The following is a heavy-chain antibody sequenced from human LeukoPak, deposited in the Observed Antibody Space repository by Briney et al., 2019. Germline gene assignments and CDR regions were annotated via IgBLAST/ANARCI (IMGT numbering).Heavy chain of an antibody. D-gene: IGHD6-13*01. Sequence: GGSLRLSCAASGFTFSSYAMSWVRQAPGKGLEWVSTISGSGGSTYYADSVKGRFTISRDNSKNTLYLQMNSLRAEDTAVYYCAKRLRESWYGFDYWGQGTLVTVSS. CDR2: ISGSGGST. CDR3: AKRLRESWYGFDY. V-gene: IGHV3-23*01. J-gene: IGHJ4*02. CDR1: GFTFSSYA.